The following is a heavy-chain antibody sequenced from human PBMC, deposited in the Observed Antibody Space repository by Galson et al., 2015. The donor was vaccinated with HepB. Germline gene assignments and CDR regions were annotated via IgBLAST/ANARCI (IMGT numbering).Heavy chain of an antibody. CDR2: ISSRSSSI. Sequence: SLRLSCAASGFTFSTYAMNWVRQAPGEGLEWVSYISSRSSSIFYADSVRGRFTISRDNAKNSLYLQMNSLRDEDTAAYYCARRLGSSGSYSFDYWGQGTLVTVSS. CDR3: ARRLGSSGSYSFDY. J-gene: IGHJ4*02. D-gene: IGHD1-26*01. CDR1: GFTFSTYA. V-gene: IGHV3-48*02.